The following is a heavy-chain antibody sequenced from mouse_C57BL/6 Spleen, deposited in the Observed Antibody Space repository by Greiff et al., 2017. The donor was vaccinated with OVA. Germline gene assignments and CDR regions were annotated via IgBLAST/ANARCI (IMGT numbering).Heavy chain of an antibody. Sequence: EVQLVESGPELVKPGASVKISCKASGYSFTDYNMNWVKQSNGKSLEWIGVINPNYGTTSYNQKFKGKATLTVDQSSSTAYMQLNSLTSEDSAVYYCARGYYGSSYGYFDVWGTGTTVTVSS. J-gene: IGHJ1*03. V-gene: IGHV1-39*01. CDR3: ARGYYGSSYGYFDV. CDR2: INPNYGTT. CDR1: GYSFTDYN. D-gene: IGHD1-1*01.